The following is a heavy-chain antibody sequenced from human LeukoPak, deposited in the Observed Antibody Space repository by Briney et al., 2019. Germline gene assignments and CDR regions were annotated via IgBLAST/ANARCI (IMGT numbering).Heavy chain of an antibody. V-gene: IGHV3-33*06. J-gene: IGHJ4*02. CDR2: IWYDGSNK. Sequence: GGSLRLSCAAPGFTFSSYGMHWVRQAPGKGLEWVAVIWYDGSNKYYADSVKGRFTISRDNSKNTLYLQMNSLRAEGTAVYYCAKDRERIAVAATDYWGQGTLVTVSS. D-gene: IGHD6-19*01. CDR1: GFTFSSYG. CDR3: AKDRERIAVAATDY.